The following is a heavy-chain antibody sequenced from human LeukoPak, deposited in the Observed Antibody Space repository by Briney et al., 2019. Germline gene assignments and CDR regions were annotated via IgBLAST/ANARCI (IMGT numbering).Heavy chain of an antibody. Sequence: ASVKVSCKASGYTFTHHGISWVRQAPGQGLGGMGGISCYNGDTIYAQNVQGRVTMTTDASTRTVYIELRNLGSDDTAIYYCTRDPSNSSGYHAHFDSWGQGTLVTVSS. J-gene: IGHJ4*02. D-gene: IGHD3-22*01. V-gene: IGHV1-18*01. CDR2: ISCYNGDT. CDR1: GYTFTHHG. CDR3: TRDPSNSSGYHAHFDS.